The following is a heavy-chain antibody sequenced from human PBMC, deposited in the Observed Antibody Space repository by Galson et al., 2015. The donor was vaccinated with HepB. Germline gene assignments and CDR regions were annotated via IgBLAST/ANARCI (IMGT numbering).Heavy chain of an antibody. Sequence: SLRLSCAASGFTFSSYWMSWVRQAPGKGLEWVANIKQDGSEKYYVDSVKGRFTISRDNAKNSLYLQMNSLRAEDTAVYYCAREGLGYCSSTSCYTGGYFDYWGQGTLVTVSS. V-gene: IGHV3-7*03. D-gene: IGHD2-2*02. CDR2: IKQDGSEK. CDR3: AREGLGYCSSTSCYTGGYFDY. CDR1: GFTFSSYW. J-gene: IGHJ4*02.